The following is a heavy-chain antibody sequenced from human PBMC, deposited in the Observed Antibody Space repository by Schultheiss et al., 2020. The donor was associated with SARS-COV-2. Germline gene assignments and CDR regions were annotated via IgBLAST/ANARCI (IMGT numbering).Heavy chain of an antibody. Sequence: SETLSLTCAVYGGSFSGYYWSWIRQHPGKGLEWIGYIYYSGSTNYNPSLKSRVTISVDTSKNQFSLKLSSVTAADTAVYYCARGDAAYSSSWYGYWFDPWGQGTLVTVSS. J-gene: IGHJ5*02. CDR3: ARGDAAYSSSWYGYWFDP. D-gene: IGHD6-13*01. V-gene: IGHV4-59*01. CDR2: IYYSGST. CDR1: GGSFSGYY.